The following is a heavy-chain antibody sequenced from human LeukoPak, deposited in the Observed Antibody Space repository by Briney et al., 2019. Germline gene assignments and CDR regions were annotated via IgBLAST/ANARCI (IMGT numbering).Heavy chain of an antibody. J-gene: IGHJ6*03. Sequence: GGSLRLSCAASGFTFDDYGMSWVRQAPGKGLEWVSGINWNGGSTGYADSVKGRFTISRDNAKNSLYLQMNSLRAEDTALYYCARAFGGDTPNYYHYYYMDVWGKGTTVTVSS. CDR1: GFTFDDYG. V-gene: IGHV3-20*04. CDR2: INWNGGST. CDR3: ARAFGGDTPNYYHYYYMDV. D-gene: IGHD2-15*01.